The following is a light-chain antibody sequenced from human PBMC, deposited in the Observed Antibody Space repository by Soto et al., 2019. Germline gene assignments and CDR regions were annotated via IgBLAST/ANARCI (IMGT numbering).Light chain of an antibody. CDR2: DVS. CDR3: SSYTTSGTDV. V-gene: IGLV2-14*03. CDR1: SSDIGGYNH. Sequence: QSALTQPASVSGSLGQSITISCTGTSSDIGGYNHVSWYQQHPGKAPKFMIYDVSNRPSGVSNRFSGSKSGNTASLTISGLQAEDEADYYCSSYTTSGTDVFGTGTKVTAL. J-gene: IGLJ1*01.